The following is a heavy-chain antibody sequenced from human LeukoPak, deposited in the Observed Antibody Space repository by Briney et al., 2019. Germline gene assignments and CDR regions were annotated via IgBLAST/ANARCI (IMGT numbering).Heavy chain of an antibody. J-gene: IGHJ4*02. CDR1: GGSISSYY. Sequence: SETLSLTRTVSGGSISSYYWSWIRQPPGKGLEWIGYIYYSGSTNYNPSLKSRVTISVDTSKNQFSLKLSSVTAADTAVYYCARAYSSGWYAKTLDYWGQGTLVTVSS. CDR2: IYYSGST. D-gene: IGHD6-19*01. V-gene: IGHV4-59*01. CDR3: ARAYSSGWYAKTLDY.